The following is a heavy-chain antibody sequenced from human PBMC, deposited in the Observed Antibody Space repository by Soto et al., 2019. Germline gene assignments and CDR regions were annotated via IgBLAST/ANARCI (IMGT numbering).Heavy chain of an antibody. V-gene: IGHV4-61*01. CDR3: ARDHSSGWLRY. Sequence: QVQLQESGPGLVKPSETLSLTCTVSGGSVSSGSYYWSWIRQPPGKGLEWIGYIYYSGSTNYNPSLKSRVTIAVDTSKNQCSLKLSSVTAADTAVYYCARDHSSGWLRYWGQGTLVTVSS. CDR1: GGSVSSGSYY. J-gene: IGHJ4*02. CDR2: IYYSGST. D-gene: IGHD6-19*01.